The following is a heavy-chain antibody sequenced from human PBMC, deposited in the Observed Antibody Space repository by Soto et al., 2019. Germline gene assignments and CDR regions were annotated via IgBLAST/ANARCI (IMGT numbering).Heavy chain of an antibody. D-gene: IGHD3-9*01. V-gene: IGHV4-34*01. CDR1: GGSFSGYY. J-gene: IGHJ6*02. CDR2: INHSGST. Sequence: SETLSLTCAVYGGSFSGYYWSWIRQPPGKGLEWIGEINHSGSTNYNPSLKSRVTISVDTSKNQFSLKLSSVTAADTAVYYCARAIFNPYYYYYYGMDVWGQGTTVTV. CDR3: ARAIFNPYYYYYYGMDV.